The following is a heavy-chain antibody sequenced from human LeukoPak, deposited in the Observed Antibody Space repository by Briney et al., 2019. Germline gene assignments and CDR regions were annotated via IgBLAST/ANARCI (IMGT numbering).Heavy chain of an antibody. Sequence: GGSLRLSCAASGFTFSSYAMHWVRQAPGKGLEYVSAISSNGGSTYYANSVKGRFTISRDNSKNTLYLQMGSLRAEDMAVYYCARADYYDSSGPTFPFDYWGQGTLVTVSS. V-gene: IGHV3-64*01. CDR2: ISSNGGST. J-gene: IGHJ4*02. CDR1: GFTFSSYA. D-gene: IGHD3-22*01. CDR3: ARADYYDSSGPTFPFDY.